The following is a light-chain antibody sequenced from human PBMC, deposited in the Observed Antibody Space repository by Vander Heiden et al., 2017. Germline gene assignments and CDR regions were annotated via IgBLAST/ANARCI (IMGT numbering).Light chain of an antibody. Sequence: DIQLTQSPSSLSASVGDRVIITCRASQSISGYINWYQQKPGKAPQLVISSASSLQSRVPSRFSGSGYGTDFFLTINSRQHEDLAAYYCQQNDSNPPWTFGQGTKVEIK. J-gene: IGKJ1*01. V-gene: IGKV1-39*01. CDR2: SAS. CDR1: QSISGY. CDR3: QQNDSNPPWT.